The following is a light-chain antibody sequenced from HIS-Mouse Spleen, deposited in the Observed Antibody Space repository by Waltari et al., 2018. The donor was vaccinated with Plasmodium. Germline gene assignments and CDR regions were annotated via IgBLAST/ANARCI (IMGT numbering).Light chain of an antibody. CDR1: SSDVGSYNL. CDR2: EGR. V-gene: IGLV2-23*01. Sequence: QSALTQPASVSGSPGQSITISCTGTSSDVGSYNLGSWYQQHPGKAPKLMIYEGRKRPSGVSNRFSGSKSGNTASLTISGLQAEDEADYYCCSYAGSSTYVFGTGTKVTVL. CDR3: CSYAGSSTYV. J-gene: IGLJ1*01.